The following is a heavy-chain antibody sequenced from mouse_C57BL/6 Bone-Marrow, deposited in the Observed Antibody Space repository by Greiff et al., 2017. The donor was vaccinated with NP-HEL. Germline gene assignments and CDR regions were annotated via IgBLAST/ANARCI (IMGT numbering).Heavy chain of an antibody. D-gene: IGHD2-5*01. V-gene: IGHV1-55*01. CDR3: ANGYYYSNYHYFDV. J-gene: IGHJ1*03. Sequence: QVQLQQPGAELVKPGASVKMSCKASGYTFTSYWITWVKQRPGQGLEWIGDIYPGSGSTNYNEKFKSKATLTVDTSSSTAYMQLSSLTSEDSAVYYCANGYYYSNYHYFDVWGTGTTVTVSS. CDR1: GYTFTSYW. CDR2: IYPGSGST.